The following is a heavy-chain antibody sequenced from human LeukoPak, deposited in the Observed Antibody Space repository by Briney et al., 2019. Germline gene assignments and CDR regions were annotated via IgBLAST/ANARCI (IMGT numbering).Heavy chain of an antibody. J-gene: IGHJ4*02. CDR1: GGSFSSYY. CDR2: ICTTGTS. CDR3: ARAGDPSYYDRRGYYFAF. D-gene: IGHD3-22*01. Sequence: SETLSLTCTVFGGSFSSYYWSWVRQPAGKGLEWIGRICTTGTSKYNPSLQSRVTMSVDKSKRQFSLNVTSVTAADTAVYYCARAGDPSYYDRRGYYFAFWGQGIQVTVSS. V-gene: IGHV4-4*07.